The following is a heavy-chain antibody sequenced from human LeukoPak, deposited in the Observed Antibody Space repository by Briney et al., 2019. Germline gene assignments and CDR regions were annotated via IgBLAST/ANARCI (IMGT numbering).Heavy chain of an antibody. CDR3: ARDLYYYDSSGYYGEDYFDY. V-gene: IGHV4-30-4*08. D-gene: IGHD3-22*01. Sequence: SQTLSLTCTVSGGSISSADYYWSWIRQPPGQGLEWIGYIYYSGSTNYNPSLKSQVTISVDTSKNQFSLKLSSVTAADTAVYYCARDLYYYDSSGYYGEDYFDYWGQGTLVTVSS. CDR1: GGSISSADYY. CDR2: IYYSGST. J-gene: IGHJ4*02.